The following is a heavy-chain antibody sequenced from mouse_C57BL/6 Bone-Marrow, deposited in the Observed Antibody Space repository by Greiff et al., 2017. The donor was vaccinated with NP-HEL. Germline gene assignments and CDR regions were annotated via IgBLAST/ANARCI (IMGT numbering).Heavy chain of an antibody. J-gene: IGHJ4*01. CDR3: ARERGDY. V-gene: IGHV5-12*01. Sequence: EVQLQESGGGLVQPGGSLKLSCAASGFTFSDYYMYWVRQTPEKRLEWVAYISNGGGSTYYPDTVKGRFTISRDNAKNTLYLQMSRLKSEDTAMYYCARERGDYWGQGTSVTVSS. CDR2: ISNGGGST. CDR1: GFTFSDYY.